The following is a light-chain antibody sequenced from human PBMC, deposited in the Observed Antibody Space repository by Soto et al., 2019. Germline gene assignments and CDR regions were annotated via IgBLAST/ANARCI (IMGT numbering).Light chain of an antibody. J-gene: IGKJ3*01. CDR1: QSVSSN. Sequence: EIVMTQSPATLSVSPGERATLSCRASQSVSSNLAWYQQKPGQAPRLLIYGASTRATVIPARSSGSGSGTEFTLTISSLQSEDFAVYYCQQYSNWPITFGPGTKVDIK. V-gene: IGKV3-15*01. CDR3: QQYSNWPIT. CDR2: GAS.